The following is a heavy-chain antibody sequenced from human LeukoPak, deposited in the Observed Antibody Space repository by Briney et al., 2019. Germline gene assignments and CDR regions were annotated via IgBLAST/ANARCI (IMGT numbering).Heavy chain of an antibody. CDR3: ARTASSGWYYFDY. D-gene: IGHD6-19*01. CDR1: RCTFISYA. Sequence: SSVTVSRKASRCTFISYAISWLRQPPAQGLEWVGGSIPIFGTANYAQKFQGRVTITADESTSTAYMELSSLRSEDTAVYYCARTASSGWYYFDYWGQGTLVTV. V-gene: IGHV1-69*01. J-gene: IGHJ4*02. CDR2: SIPIFGTA.